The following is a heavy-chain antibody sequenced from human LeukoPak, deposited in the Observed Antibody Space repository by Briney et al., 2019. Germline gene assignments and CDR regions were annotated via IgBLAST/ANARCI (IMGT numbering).Heavy chain of an antibody. Sequence: PGGSLRLSCAASGFTFSSYEMNWVRQAPGKGLEWVSYISSSGSTIYYADSVKGRFTISRDNAKNSLYLQMNSLRAEDTAVYYCARDQAAAGRNWGQGTLVTVSP. J-gene: IGHJ4*02. CDR1: GFTFSSYE. CDR2: ISSSGSTI. D-gene: IGHD6-13*01. CDR3: ARDQAAAGRN. V-gene: IGHV3-48*03.